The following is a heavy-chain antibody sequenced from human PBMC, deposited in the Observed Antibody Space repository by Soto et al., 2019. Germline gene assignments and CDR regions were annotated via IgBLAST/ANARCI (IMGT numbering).Heavy chain of an antibody. Sequence: QITLKESGPTLVKPTQTLTLTCTFSGFSLSTSGVGVGWIRQPPGKALEWLALIYWDDDKRYSPSLKSRLTITKDPSKNQVVLTMTNMDPVDTATYYCAHRDLTTVTTGEFDYWGQGTLVTVSS. D-gene: IGHD4-17*01. CDR1: GFSLSTSGVG. V-gene: IGHV2-5*02. J-gene: IGHJ4*02. CDR3: AHRDLTTVTTGEFDY. CDR2: IYWDDDK.